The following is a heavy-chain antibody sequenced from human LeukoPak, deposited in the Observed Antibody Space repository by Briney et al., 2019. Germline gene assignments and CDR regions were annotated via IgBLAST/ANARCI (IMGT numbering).Heavy chain of an antibody. J-gene: IGHJ6*03. D-gene: IGHD4-17*01. CDR2: ISSSSSYI. CDR3: AKDGYGDLYYYYYMDV. Sequence: PGGSLRLSCAASGFTFSSYSMNWVRQAPGKGLEWVSSISSSSSYIYYADSVKGRFTISRDNAKNSLYLQMNSLRAEDAAVYYCAKDGYGDLYYYYYMDVWGKGTTVTVSS. V-gene: IGHV3-21*01. CDR1: GFTFSSYS.